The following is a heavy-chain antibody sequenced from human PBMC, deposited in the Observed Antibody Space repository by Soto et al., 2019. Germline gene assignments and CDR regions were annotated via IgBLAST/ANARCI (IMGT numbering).Heavy chain of an antibody. D-gene: IGHD3-16*02. CDR3: ARDLPPAIYDYIWGSYRSDAFDN. J-gene: IGHJ3*02. CDR1: GYTFTSYG. V-gene: IGHV1-18*01. Sequence: ASVKVSCKASGYTFTSYGISWVRQAPGQGLEWMGWISAYNGNTNYAQKLQGRVTMTTDTSTSTAYMELRSLRSDDTAVYYCARDLPPAIYDYIWGSYRSDAFDNWGQGTMVTVSS. CDR2: ISAYNGNT.